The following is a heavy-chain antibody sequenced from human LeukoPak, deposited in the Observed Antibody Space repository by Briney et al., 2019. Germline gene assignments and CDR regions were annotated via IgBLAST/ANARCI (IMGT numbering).Heavy chain of an antibody. CDR3: ARFAGGVVRGTPDAFDI. Sequence: SETLSLTCIVSGGSVSVHDYYWSWIRQPPGKGLEWIGYGYYSGSTVYNPSLRSRVTISVDTSKNQFSLRLTSVTAADTAVYYCARFAGGVVRGTPDAFDIWGQGTMVTVSS. V-gene: IGHV4-61*08. CDR2: GYYSGST. CDR1: GGSVSVHDYY. D-gene: IGHD3-10*01. J-gene: IGHJ3*02.